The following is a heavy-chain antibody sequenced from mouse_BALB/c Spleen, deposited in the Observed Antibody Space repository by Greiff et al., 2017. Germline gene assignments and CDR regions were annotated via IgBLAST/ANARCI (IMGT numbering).Heavy chain of an antibody. CDR2: IWAGGST. J-gene: IGHJ3*01. Sequence: VQLVESGPGLVAPSQSLSITCTVSGFSLTSYGVHWVRQPPGKGLEWLGVIWAGGSTNYNSALMSRLSISKDNSKSQVFLKMNSLQTDDTAMYYCARDNYRYEGAWFAYWGQGTLVTVSA. CDR3: ARDNYRYEGAWFAY. V-gene: IGHV2-9*02. CDR1: GFSLTSYG. D-gene: IGHD2-14*01.